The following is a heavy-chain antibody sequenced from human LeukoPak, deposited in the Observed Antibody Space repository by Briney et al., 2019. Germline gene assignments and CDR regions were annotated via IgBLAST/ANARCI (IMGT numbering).Heavy chain of an antibody. CDR3: ARGPYSSSWLYFDY. CDR1: GGTFSSYA. J-gene: IGHJ4*02. V-gene: IGHV1-69*04. D-gene: IGHD6-13*01. CDR2: IIPILGIA. Sequence: ASVKVSCKASGGTFSSYAISWVRQAPGQGLEWMGRIIPILGIANYAQKFQGRVTITADKSTSTAYMELSRLRSDDTAVYYCARGPYSSSWLYFDYWGQGTLVTVSS.